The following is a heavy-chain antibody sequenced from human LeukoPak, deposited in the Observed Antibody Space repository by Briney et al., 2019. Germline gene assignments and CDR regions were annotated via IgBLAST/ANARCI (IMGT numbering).Heavy chain of an antibody. CDR1: GFTFSNYA. CDR3: ARNRGYSSSSYFDY. D-gene: IGHD6-13*01. J-gene: IGHJ4*02. Sequence: GGSLRLSCAASGFTFSNYAMSWVRQAPGKGLECVSTISGSGGGTDYADSVKGRFTISRDNSRNTLFLQINSLRAEDTAVYYCARNRGYSSSSYFDYWGQGTLVTVSS. CDR2: ISGSGGGT. V-gene: IGHV3-23*01.